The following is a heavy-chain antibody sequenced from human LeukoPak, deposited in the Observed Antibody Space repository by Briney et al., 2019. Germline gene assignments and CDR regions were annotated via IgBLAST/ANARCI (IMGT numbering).Heavy chain of an antibody. CDR2: LPPDELGI. Sequence: GGSLRLSCAASGFTFSNYNINWVRQAPGMGLVWVSRLPPDELGIIYADSVKGRFTVSRDNAKNTVYLQMNNLRVDDTAMYYCVGTIASRGSEYWGQGALVTVSS. V-gene: IGHV3-74*01. CDR3: VGTIASRGSEY. CDR1: GFTFSNYN. J-gene: IGHJ4*02. D-gene: IGHD6-6*01.